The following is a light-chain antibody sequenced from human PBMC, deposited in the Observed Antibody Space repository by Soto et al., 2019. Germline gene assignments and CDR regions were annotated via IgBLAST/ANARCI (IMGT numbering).Light chain of an antibody. CDR3: QQYNSYSWT. V-gene: IGKV3D-15*01. J-gene: IGKJ1*01. CDR1: QTVGSN. CDR2: GAS. Sequence: RGMTQSPAPLSMSPRKRARPTCRASQTVGSNLAWYQQKPGQAPRLLIYGASSRATGVPDRFSGSGSGTDFTLTISSLQPDDIATYSCQQYNSYSWTFGQGTKV.